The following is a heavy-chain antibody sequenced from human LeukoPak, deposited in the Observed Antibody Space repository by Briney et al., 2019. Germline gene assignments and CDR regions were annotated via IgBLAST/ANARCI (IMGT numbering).Heavy chain of an antibody. D-gene: IGHD3-10*01. CDR2: IYYSGST. CDR1: GESISSYY. V-gene: IGHV4-59*01. Sequence: SETLSLTCTVSGESISSYYWSWIRQPPGKGLEWIGYIYYSGSTNYNPSLKSRVTISVDTSKNQFSLKLSSVTAADTAVYYCARDKPYYYGSGTLSGMDVWGKGTTVTVSS. CDR3: ARDKPYYYGSGTLSGMDV. J-gene: IGHJ6*04.